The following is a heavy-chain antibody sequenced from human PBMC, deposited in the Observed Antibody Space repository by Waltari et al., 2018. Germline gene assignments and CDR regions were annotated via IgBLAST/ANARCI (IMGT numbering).Heavy chain of an antibody. V-gene: IGHV4-38-2*02. D-gene: IGHD3-3*01. CDR3: ARGAYYDFWDAFSRGLDY. Sequence: QVQLQESGPGLVKPSETLSLTCSVSGYSVSSNYYWGWIRQPPGKGLEWIGSIYHSGTTYYNTSLKSRVTISVDTSKNQCSLKLTSVTATDTAVYYCARGAYYDFWDAFSRGLDYWGQGALVTVSS. J-gene: IGHJ4*02. CDR1: GYSVSSNYY. CDR2: IYHSGTT.